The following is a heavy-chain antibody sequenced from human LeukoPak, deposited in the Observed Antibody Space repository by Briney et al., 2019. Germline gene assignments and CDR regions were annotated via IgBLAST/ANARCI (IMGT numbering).Heavy chain of an antibody. CDR1: GFTFSSYA. D-gene: IGHD5-24*01. CDR2: INVGGST. V-gene: IGHV3-23*01. Sequence: GGSLRLSCAASGFTFSSYAMSWVRQAPGKGLEWVSRINVGGSTYYADSVKGRFTISRDNAKNTLYLQMNSLRAEDTAVYYCARPTEMATIRDAFDIWGQGTMVTVSS. CDR3: ARPTEMATIRDAFDI. J-gene: IGHJ3*02.